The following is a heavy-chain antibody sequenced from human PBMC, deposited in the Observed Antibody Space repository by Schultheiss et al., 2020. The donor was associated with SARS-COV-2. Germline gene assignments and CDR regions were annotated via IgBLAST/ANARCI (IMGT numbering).Heavy chain of an antibody. CDR2: ISGSGGST. Sequence: GGSLRLSCAASGFTFDDYAMHWVRQAPGKGLEWVSAISGSGGSTYYADSVKGRFTISRDNAKNSLYLQMNSLRAEDTAVYYCARAIHPYGMDVWGQGTTVTVSS. V-gene: IGHV3-23*01. J-gene: IGHJ6*02. D-gene: IGHD2-21*01. CDR1: GFTFDDYA. CDR3: ARAIHPYGMDV.